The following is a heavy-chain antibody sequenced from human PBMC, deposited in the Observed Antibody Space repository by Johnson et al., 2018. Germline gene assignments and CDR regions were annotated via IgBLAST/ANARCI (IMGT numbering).Heavy chain of an antibody. CDR3: ARGGRLDAFHM. J-gene: IGHJ3*02. V-gene: IGHV3-23*04. Sequence: VQLVQSGGGLVQXGESLRLSCAASGFTFSSYAMSWVRQAPGKGLEWVSIISGSGDSTYYADSVKGRFTISRDNSKNTMYVQMNSLRVEDTAIYYCARGGRLDAFHMWGQGTMVTVSS. CDR1: GFTFSSYA. CDR2: ISGSGDST.